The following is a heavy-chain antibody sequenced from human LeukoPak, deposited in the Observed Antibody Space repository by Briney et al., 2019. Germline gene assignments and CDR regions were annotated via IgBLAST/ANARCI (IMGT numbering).Heavy chain of an antibody. D-gene: IGHD3-3*01. CDR1: GFSLSTSGVG. CDR3: AHLQYYDFWSGYQDDNWFDP. J-gene: IGHJ5*02. V-gene: IGHV2-5*01. Sequence: SGPTLVKPTQTLTLTCTFSGFSLSTSGVGVGWIRQPPGKALEWLALIYWNDDKRYSPSLKSRLTITKDTSKNQVVLTMTNMDPVDTATYYCAHLQYYDFWSGYQDDNWFDPWGQGTLVTVSS. CDR2: IYWNDDK.